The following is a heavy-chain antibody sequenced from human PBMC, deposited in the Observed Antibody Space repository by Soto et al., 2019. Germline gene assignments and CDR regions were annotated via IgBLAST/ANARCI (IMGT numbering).Heavy chain of an antibody. J-gene: IGHJ3*02. Sequence: XESLKVSWDCSGNRFTSYWIGWVHQMPGKGLEWMGIIYPGDSDTRYSPSLQGQVTISADKSISTAYLQWNSLKASDTAMYYCARHPYYYDSSGYYYPAFDIWGQGTMVTVS. CDR3: ARHPYYYDSSGYYYPAFDI. CDR1: GNRFTSYW. CDR2: IYPGDSDT. D-gene: IGHD3-22*01. V-gene: IGHV5-51*07.